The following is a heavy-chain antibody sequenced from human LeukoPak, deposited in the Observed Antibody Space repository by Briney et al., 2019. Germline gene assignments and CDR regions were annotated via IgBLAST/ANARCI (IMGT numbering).Heavy chain of an antibody. Sequence: GGSLRLSCAASGFTFSSYYMHWVRQAPGRGLEYVSSITPNGGGTYYANSVKGRFTFSRDNSKNTLYLQMGSLRAEDMAVYYCARSPQYFGSGKYYFDYWGQGTLVTVSS. CDR2: ITPNGGGT. CDR3: ARSPQYFGSGKYYFDY. V-gene: IGHV3-64*01. CDR1: GFTFSSYY. J-gene: IGHJ4*02. D-gene: IGHD3-10*01.